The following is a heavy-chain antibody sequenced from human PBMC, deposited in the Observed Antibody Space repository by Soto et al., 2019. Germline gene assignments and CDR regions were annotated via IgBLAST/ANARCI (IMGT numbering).Heavy chain of an antibody. CDR3: VRQGIDYLHGLVDV. Sequence: QVQLQQSGPRLVKPSETLSLTCTVSSGPDRSHNWGWIRQPPGRGLEWIGYVYYTGDTAYNPSLRGRVTISADTSTNDISLTLNSGTAADMAVYYCVRQGIDYLHGLVDVWGQGTTVSVSS. J-gene: IGHJ6*02. CDR2: VYYTGDT. CDR1: SGPDRSHN. V-gene: IGHV4-59*08. D-gene: IGHD4-17*01.